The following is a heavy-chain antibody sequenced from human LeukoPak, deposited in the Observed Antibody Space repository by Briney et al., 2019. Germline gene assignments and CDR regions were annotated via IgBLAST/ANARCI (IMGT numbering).Heavy chain of an antibody. CDR1: GFTFSCYA. CDR2: ISGSGGST. J-gene: IGHJ4*02. V-gene: IGHV3-23*01. D-gene: IGHD2-8*01. CDR3: AKDPDIVLMVYASAFDY. Sequence: GGSLRLSCAASGFTFSCYAMSWVRQAPGKGLEWVSAISGSGGSTYYADSVKGRFTISRDNSKNTLYLQMNSLRAEDTAVYYCAKDPDIVLMVYASAFDYWGQGTLVTVSS.